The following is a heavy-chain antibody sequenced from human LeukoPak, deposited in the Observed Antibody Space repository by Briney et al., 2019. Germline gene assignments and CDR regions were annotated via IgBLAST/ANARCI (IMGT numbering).Heavy chain of an antibody. V-gene: IGHV3-7*01. CDR3: ARGGAAASRDFDY. D-gene: IGHD6-13*01. Sequence: GGSLRLSCAASGFTFRNNWMSWVRQAPGKGLEWVANIKQDGSDKNYVDSVKGRFTISRDNAKNSLSLQMNSLRAADTAVYYCARGGAAASRDFDYWGQGTLVTVSS. CDR2: IKQDGSDK. J-gene: IGHJ4*02. CDR1: GFTFRNNW.